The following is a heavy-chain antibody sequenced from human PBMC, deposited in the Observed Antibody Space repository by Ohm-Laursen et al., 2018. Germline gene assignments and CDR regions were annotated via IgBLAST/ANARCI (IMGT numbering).Heavy chain of an antibody. V-gene: IGHV3-23*01. J-gene: IGHJ4*02. CDR2: ISGNGDST. Sequence: SLRLSCAAFGFTFGTYGMSWVRQAPRKGLEWVSAISGNGDSTYYADSVRDRFIISRDNSKNTLYLQMSSLRAEDTAIYYCHKHDYDDYDIDYWGQGTLVTVSS. CDR3: HKHDYDDYDIDY. D-gene: IGHD4-17*01. CDR1: GFTFGTYG.